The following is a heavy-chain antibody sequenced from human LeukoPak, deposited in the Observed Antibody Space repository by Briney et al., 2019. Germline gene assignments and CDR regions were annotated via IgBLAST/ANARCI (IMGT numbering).Heavy chain of an antibody. CDR2: MNPNSGVT. CDR1: GYIFTDYY. V-gene: IGHV1-2*02. D-gene: IGHD6-19*01. CDR3: ARDLRLAVSGTSGFDI. Sequence: GASVKVSCKASGYIFTDYYMHWVRQAPGQGLGWMGWMNPNSGVTNYAQKFQVRVTMTGDTSISTAYMELSRLRSDDTAVYYCARDLRLAVSGTSGFDIWGQGTVVTVSS. J-gene: IGHJ3*02.